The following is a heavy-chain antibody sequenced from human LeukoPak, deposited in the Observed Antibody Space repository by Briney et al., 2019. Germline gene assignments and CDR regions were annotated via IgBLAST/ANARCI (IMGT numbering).Heavy chain of an antibody. CDR3: VANTVTTAQLQAT. V-gene: IGHV3-48*01. J-gene: IGHJ5*02. Sequence: GGSLRLSCAGSGFTVRNFYVNWVRQAPGKGLEWVSYISTSTSTIYYADSVKGRFTISRDNAKNSLYLQMNSLRAEDTAVYYCVANTVTTAQLQATWGQGTLVTVSS. CDR2: ISTSTSTI. CDR1: GFTVRNFY. D-gene: IGHD4-17*01.